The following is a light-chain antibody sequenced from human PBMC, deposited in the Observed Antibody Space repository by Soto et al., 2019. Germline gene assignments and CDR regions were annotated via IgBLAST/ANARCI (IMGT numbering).Light chain of an antibody. V-gene: IGKV3-15*01. J-gene: IGKJ4*01. CDR3: QPYNNWPLT. CDR1: QGIGDT. Sequence: EVVMRQSPATLSVSPGAGAPLSCRASQGIGDTLAWYQHKPGQTPRLLIHDTSTRATGVPTRFSGSRSGAEFTLTINSLQSEDFAVYYCQPYNNWPLTFGGGTKVDIK. CDR2: DTS.